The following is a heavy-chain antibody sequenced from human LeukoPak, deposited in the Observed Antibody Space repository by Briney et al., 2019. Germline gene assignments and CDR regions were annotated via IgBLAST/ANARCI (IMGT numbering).Heavy chain of an antibody. CDR2: ISGSGGST. CDR1: GFTFSSYA. Sequence: GGSLRLSCAASGFTFSSYAMSWVRQAPGKGLEWVSAISGSGGSTYYADSVKGRFTISRDNSKNTLYLQMNSLRAEDTAVYYCAKDLQNYYDSSGYRYDAFDIWGQGTMVTVSS. D-gene: IGHD3-22*01. CDR3: AKDLQNYYDSSGYRYDAFDI. J-gene: IGHJ3*02. V-gene: IGHV3-23*01.